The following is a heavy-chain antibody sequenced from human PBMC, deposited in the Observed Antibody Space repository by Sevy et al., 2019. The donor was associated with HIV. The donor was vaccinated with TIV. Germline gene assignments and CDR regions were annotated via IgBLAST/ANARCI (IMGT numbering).Heavy chain of an antibody. V-gene: IGHV3-9*01. CDR2: ISWNSGSI. J-gene: IGHJ6*02. Sequence: GGSLRLSCAASGFTFDDYAMHWVRQAPGKGLEWVSGISWNSGSIGYADSVKGRFTISRDNAKNSLYLKMNSLRAEDTALYYCAKDKGYCTNGVCYTSYYYYGMDVWGQGTTVTVSS. CDR3: AKDKGYCTNGVCYTSYYYYGMDV. CDR1: GFTFDDYA. D-gene: IGHD2-8*01.